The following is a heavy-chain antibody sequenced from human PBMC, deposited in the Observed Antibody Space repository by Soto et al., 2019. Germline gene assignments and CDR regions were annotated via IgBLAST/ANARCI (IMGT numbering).Heavy chain of an antibody. CDR3: GRALVPAPKGDNGFDP. CDR1: GFTLSSYS. CDR2: ISSRSSYI. D-gene: IGHD2-2*01. V-gene: IGHV3-21*01. J-gene: IGHJ5*02. Sequence: PGGSLRLSCAASGFTLSSYSMNWVRQAPGKGLEWVSSISSRSSYIYYADSVKGRFTISRDNAKNSLFLQMNSLRAEDTALYYCGRALVPAPKGDNGFDPWGQGTLVTVSS.